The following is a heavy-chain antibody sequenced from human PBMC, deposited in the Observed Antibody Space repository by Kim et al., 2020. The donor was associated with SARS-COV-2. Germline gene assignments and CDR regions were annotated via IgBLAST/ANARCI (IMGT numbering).Heavy chain of an antibody. CDR1: GYTFTSYE. CDR3: ARCKAPRGMWRGHSNYDCWSCRFYYYGMEV. D-gene: IGHD3-3*01. V-gene: IGHV1-8*01. Sequence: ASVKVSCKASGYTFTSYEINWVRQAPGQGLEWMGWMDSSSGNTGFFQKFQGRVTITRDPSISTVYIELSSLRPEATAVYYCARCKAPRGMWRGHSNYDCWSCRFYYYGMEVWGQGSTVTFSS. CDR2: MDSSSGNT. J-gene: IGHJ6*02.